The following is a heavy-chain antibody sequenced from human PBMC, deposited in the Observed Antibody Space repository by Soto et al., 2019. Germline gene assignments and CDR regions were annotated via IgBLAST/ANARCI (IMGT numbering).Heavy chain of an antibody. Sequence: PSETLSLTCTVSGGSISSSSYYWGWIRQPPGKGLEGIGSIYYSGSTYYNPSLKSRGTISVDTSKNQFSLKLSSVSAGDTVVYYCAGQYYYGSGSYLLYAFDIWGQGTMVTVSS. CDR1: GGSISSSSYY. V-gene: IGHV4-39*01. CDR3: AGQYYYGSGSYLLYAFDI. J-gene: IGHJ3*02. CDR2: IYYSGST. D-gene: IGHD3-10*01.